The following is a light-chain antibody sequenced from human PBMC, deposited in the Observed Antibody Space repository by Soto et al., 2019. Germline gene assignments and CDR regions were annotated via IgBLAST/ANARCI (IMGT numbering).Light chain of an antibody. J-gene: IGLJ1*01. CDR2: EGS. Sequence: QSALPQPASVSGSPGQSITISCSGSISDVGSSGPVSWYQHHPGQVPKLIIYEGSRRPSGVSSRFSGSKTGNTASLTITGLQAEEEANYYCCSYVGARTYVFGTGTKVTVL. CDR1: ISDVGSSGP. V-gene: IGLV2-23*01. CDR3: CSYVGARTYV.